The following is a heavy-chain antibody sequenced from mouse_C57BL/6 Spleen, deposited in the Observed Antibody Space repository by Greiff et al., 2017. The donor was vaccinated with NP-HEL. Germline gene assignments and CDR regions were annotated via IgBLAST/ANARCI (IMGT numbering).Heavy chain of an antibody. CDR2: IYPSDSET. J-gene: IGHJ4*01. Sequence: QVQLKQPGAELVRPGSSVKLSCKASGYTFTSYWMDWVKQRPGQGLEWIGNIYPSDSETHYNQKFKDKATLTVDKSSSTAYMQLSSLTSEDSAVYYCARGAYSKNAMDYWGQGTSVTVSS. D-gene: IGHD2-5*01. V-gene: IGHV1-61*01. CDR1: GYTFTSYW. CDR3: ARGAYSKNAMDY.